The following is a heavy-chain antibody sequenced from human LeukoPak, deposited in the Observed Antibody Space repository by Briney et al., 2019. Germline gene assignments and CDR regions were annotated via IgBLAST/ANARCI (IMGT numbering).Heavy chain of an antibody. CDR1: GFTFSSYA. J-gene: IGHJ4*02. D-gene: IGHD6-13*01. V-gene: IGHV3-23*01. Sequence: GGSLRLSCAASGFTFSSYAMSWVRQAPGMGLEWVSAISGSGGSTYYADSVKGRFTISRDNSKNTLYLQMNSLRAEDTAVYYCAKTARRSSSWYYYFDYWGQGTLVTVSS. CDR3: AKTARRSSSWYYYFDY. CDR2: ISGSGGST.